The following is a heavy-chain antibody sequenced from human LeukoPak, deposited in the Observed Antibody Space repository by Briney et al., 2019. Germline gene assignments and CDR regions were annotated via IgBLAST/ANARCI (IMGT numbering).Heavy chain of an antibody. CDR2: IKQDGSEK. J-gene: IGHJ6*04. V-gene: IGHV3-7*03. Sequence: GGSLRLSCAASGFTFSSYWMSWVRQAPGRGRGWVANIKQDGSEKYDVDSVKGRFTISRDNAKNSLYLQMNSLRAEDTAVYYCARECHSGYDCDPIMDVWGKGTTVTVSS. D-gene: IGHD5-12*01. CDR3: ARECHSGYDCDPIMDV. CDR1: GFTFSSYW.